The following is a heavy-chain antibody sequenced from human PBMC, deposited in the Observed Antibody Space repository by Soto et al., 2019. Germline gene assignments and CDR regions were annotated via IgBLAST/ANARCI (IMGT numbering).Heavy chain of an antibody. D-gene: IGHD3-3*01. Sequence: GSLRLSCAASGFTFSSYAMSWVRQAPGKGLEWVSAISGSGGSTYYADSVKGRFTISRDNSKNTLYLQMNSLRAEDTAVYYCAKDHDPDFWSGYTFDYWGQGTLVTVSS. CDR1: GFTFSSYA. CDR2: ISGSGGST. V-gene: IGHV3-23*01. J-gene: IGHJ4*02. CDR3: AKDHDPDFWSGYTFDY.